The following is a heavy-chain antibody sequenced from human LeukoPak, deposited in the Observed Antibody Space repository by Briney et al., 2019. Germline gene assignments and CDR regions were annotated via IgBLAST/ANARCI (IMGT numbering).Heavy chain of an antibody. CDR2: FDPEGGET. V-gene: IGHV1-24*01. CDR3: ATALSGYDLRWRSRTSPHTYYFDY. D-gene: IGHD5-12*01. CDR1: GYTFTGLS. Sequence: ASVKVSCKVSGYTFTGLSMHWVRQAPGKGLEWMGGFDPEGGETIYAQKFQGRVTMNEDTSTDTAYMELSSMRSEDPAGYYCATALSGYDLRWRSRTSPHTYYFDYWGQGTLVTVSS. J-gene: IGHJ4*02.